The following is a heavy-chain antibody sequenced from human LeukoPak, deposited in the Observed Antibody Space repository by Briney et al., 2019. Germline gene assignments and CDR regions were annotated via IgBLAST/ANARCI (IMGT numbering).Heavy chain of an antibody. D-gene: IGHD3-3*01. V-gene: IGHV3-7*01. CDR1: GFTFSSFW. CDR3: ARGDLRSGSYSYYYMDV. Sequence: GGSLRLSCAASGFTFSSFWMSWVRQAPGKGLEWVANIKQDGSEKYYVDSVKGRFTISRDNAKNSLYLQMNSLRAEDSAVYYCARGDLRSGSYSYYYMDVWGKGTTVTVSS. CDR2: IKQDGSEK. J-gene: IGHJ6*03.